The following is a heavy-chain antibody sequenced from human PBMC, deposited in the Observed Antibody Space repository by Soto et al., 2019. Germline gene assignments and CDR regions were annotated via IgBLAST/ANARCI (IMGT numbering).Heavy chain of an antibody. CDR1: DTTHW. V-gene: IGHV5-51*01. J-gene: IGHJ6*02. CDR3: ARLVNYYFGMDV. Sequence: GESLKISCKASDTTHWIGWVRQKPGKGLAWMGIIYPGDSDTKYSPCFQAQVTISVDKSIGTAYLHWSSLKASDTATYYCARLVNYYFGMDVWGLGTTVTVSS. CDR2: IYPGDSDT.